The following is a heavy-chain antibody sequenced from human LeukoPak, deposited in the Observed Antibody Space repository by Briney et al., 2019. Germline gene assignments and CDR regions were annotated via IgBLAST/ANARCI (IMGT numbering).Heavy chain of an antibody. D-gene: IGHD1-26*01. J-gene: IGHJ4*02. CDR1: GFTFSSYA. CDR3: ATDQDPYSGSYDHIDY. Sequence: PGGSLRLSCAASGFTFSSYAMSWVRQAPGKGLEWVSAISGSGGGTYYADSVKGRFTISRDNSKNTLYLQMNSLRAEDAAVYYCATDQDPYSGSYDHIDYWGQGTLVTVYS. V-gene: IGHV3-23*01. CDR2: ISGSGGGT.